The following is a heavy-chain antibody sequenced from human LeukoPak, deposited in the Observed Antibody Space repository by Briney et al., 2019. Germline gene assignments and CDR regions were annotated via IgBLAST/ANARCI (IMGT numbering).Heavy chain of an antibody. J-gene: IGHJ6*02. CDR3: ARDREEGYCSGGSCALYYYGMDV. V-gene: IGHV6-1*01. Sequence: SQTLSLTCAISGDSVSSNSAAWNWIRQSPSRGLEWLGRTYYRSNWYNDYAVSVKSRITINPDTSKNQFSLQLNSVTPEDTAVYYCARDREEGYCSGGSCALYYYGMDVWGQGTTVTVSS. CDR1: GDSVSSNSAA. CDR2: TYYRSNWYN. D-gene: IGHD2-15*01.